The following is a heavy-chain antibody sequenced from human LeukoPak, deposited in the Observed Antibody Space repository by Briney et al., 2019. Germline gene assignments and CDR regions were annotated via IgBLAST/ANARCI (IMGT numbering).Heavy chain of an antibody. CDR2: TRNKANSYST. CDR3: ARAEVGAEDY. CDR1: GFTFSSYW. Sequence: PGGSLRLSCAASGFTFSSYWMEWVRQAPGKGLEWVGRTRNKANSYSTEYAASVKGRFTISRDDSKNSLHLQMNSLKTEDTAVYYCARAEVGAEDYWGQGTLVTVSS. J-gene: IGHJ4*02. V-gene: IGHV3-72*01. D-gene: IGHD1-26*01.